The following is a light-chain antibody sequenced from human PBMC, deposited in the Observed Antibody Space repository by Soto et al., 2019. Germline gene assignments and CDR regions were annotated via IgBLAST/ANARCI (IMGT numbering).Light chain of an antibody. J-gene: IGKJ3*01. CDR3: MQCTQWPQT. CDR2: KVS. V-gene: IGKV2-30*01. CDR1: QSLVYSDGNTY. Sequence: DIVMTQSPLSLPVTLGQPASISCRSSQSLVYSDGNTYLSWFQQRPGQSPRRLIYKVSKRDSGVQDRFSGSGSGTNFRLRISRVEAEDVWVYYSMQCTQWPQTFCPGTKVDIK.